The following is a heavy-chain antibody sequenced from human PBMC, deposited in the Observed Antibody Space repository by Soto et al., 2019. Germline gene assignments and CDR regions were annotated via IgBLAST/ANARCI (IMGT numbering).Heavy chain of an antibody. CDR2: YDPEKGRR. CDR3: ATGPQSHYFDF. J-gene: IGHJ4*02. Sequence: VQSGAEVKKPGASVEVSCKVSGDSITEVSMHWVRQSPEKGLEWMGGYDPEKGRRISAQNFKARRTMTADTSTDTAYRKLISLETDDTAVYFCATGPQSHYFDFWGQGTLVTVSS. V-gene: IGHV1-24*01. CDR1: GDSITEVS.